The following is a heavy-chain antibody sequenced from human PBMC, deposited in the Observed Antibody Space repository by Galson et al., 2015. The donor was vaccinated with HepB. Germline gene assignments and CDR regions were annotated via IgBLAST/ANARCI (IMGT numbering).Heavy chain of an antibody. D-gene: IGHD3-16*02. V-gene: IGHV3-21*01. CDR1: GFTFSSYS. J-gene: IGHJ6*02. CDR2: ISSSSSYI. Sequence: LRLSCAASGFTFSSYSMNWVRQAPGKGLEWVSSISSSSSYIYYADSVKGRFTISRDNAKNSLYLQMNSLRAEDTAVYYCARDRGSPDYVWGSYRGGRYYYGMDVWGQGTTVTVSS. CDR3: ARDRGSPDYVWGSYRGGRYYYGMDV.